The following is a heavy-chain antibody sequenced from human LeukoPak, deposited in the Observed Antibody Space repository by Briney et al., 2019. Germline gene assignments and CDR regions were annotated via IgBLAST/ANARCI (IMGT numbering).Heavy chain of an antibody. CDR1: GASVSSDSYY. J-gene: IGHJ4*02. CDR2: IYYTGST. CDR3: ARWYYYDSSGAVDY. D-gene: IGHD3-22*01. V-gene: IGHV4-61*01. Sequence: SETLSLTCTVSGASVSSDSYYWSWIRQPPGKGLEWIGYIYYTGSTNYNPSLKSRVTISVDTSKNQFSLKLSSVTAADTAVYYCARWYYYDSSGAVDYWGQGTLVTVSS.